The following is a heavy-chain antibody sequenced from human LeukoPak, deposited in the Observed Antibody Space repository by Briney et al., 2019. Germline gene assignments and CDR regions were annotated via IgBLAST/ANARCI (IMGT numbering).Heavy chain of an antibody. Sequence: GGSLRLSCAASGFTFSSYAMSWVRQAPGKGLEWVSAISGSGGSTYYAGSVKGRFTISRDNSKNPLYLQMNSLRAEDTAVYYCAKDIDWNDGFDYWGQGTLVTVSS. CDR1: GFTFSSYA. V-gene: IGHV3-23*01. CDR2: ISGSGGST. J-gene: IGHJ4*02. CDR3: AKDIDWNDGFDY. D-gene: IGHD1-1*01.